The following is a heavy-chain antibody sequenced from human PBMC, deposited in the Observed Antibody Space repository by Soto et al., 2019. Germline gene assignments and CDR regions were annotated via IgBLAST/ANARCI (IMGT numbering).Heavy chain of an antibody. J-gene: IGHJ4*02. V-gene: IGHV3-74*01. CDR2: IKSDGSSA. CDR1: GFTFSSYW. Sequence: EVQLVESGGGLVQSGGSLRLSCAASGFTFSSYWMHWVRQAPGKGPVWVSRIKSDGSSASYADSVKGRFTISRDNAKNTLYLQMNSLRAEDTAVYYCVRDVLRRGKGALVTVSS. CDR3: VRDVLR.